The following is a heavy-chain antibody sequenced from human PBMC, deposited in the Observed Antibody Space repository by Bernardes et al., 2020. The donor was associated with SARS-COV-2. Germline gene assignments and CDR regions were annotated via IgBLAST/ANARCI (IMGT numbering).Heavy chain of an antibody. CDR3: ARTGNGLHFDY. J-gene: IGHJ4*02. D-gene: IGHD3-9*01. CDR1: GFTFRSYW. Sequence: GGSLRLSRVASGFTFRSYWMSWVRQAPGKGLEWVANIKQDGSEKYYVDSVKGRFTISRDNAKNSLYLQMNSLRAEDTAVYYCARTGNGLHFDYWGQGTLVTVSS. V-gene: IGHV3-7*01. CDR2: IKQDGSEK.